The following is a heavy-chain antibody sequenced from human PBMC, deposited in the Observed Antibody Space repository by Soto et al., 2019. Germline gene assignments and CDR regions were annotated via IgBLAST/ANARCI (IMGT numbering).Heavy chain of an antibody. V-gene: IGHV1-69*13. CDR1: GGTFSSYA. Sequence: ASVKVSCKASGGTFSSYAISWVRQAPGQGLEWMGGIIPIFGTANYAQKFQGRVTITADESTSTAYMELSSLRSEDTAVYYCARDRARKGPTTKRPYSSGWYAGTPAYYYYGMDVWGQGTTVTVSS. J-gene: IGHJ6*02. CDR2: IIPIFGTA. CDR3: ARDRARKGPTTKRPYSSGWYAGTPAYYYYGMDV. D-gene: IGHD6-19*01.